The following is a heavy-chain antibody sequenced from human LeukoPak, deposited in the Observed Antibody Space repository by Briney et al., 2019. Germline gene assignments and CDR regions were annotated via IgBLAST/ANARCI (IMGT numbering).Heavy chain of an antibody. V-gene: IGHV1-69*06. CDR3: ARGMAITTAGYCSSTSCHYGGFDY. D-gene: IGHD2-2*01. CDR2: IIPIFGTA. Sequence: GASVKVSCKASGGTFSSYAISWVRQAPGQGLEWMGGIIPIFGTANYAQKFQGRVTITADKSTSTAYMELSSLRSEDTAVYYCARGMAITTAGYCSSTSCHYGGFDYWGQGTLVTASS. CDR1: GGTFSSYA. J-gene: IGHJ4*02.